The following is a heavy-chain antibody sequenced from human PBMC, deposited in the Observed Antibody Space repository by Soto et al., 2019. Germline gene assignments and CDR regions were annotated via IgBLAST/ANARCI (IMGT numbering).Heavy chain of an antibody. CDR3: ARSYYDILTGNYYFDY. CDR2: INPNSGGT. D-gene: IGHD3-9*01. Sequence: ASVKVSCKASGYTFTGYYMHWVRQAPGQGLEWMGWINPNSGGTNYAQKFQGRVTMTRDTSISTAYMELSRLRSEDTAVYYCARSYYDILTGNYYFDYWGQGTLVTVSS. CDR1: GYTFTGYY. V-gene: IGHV1-2*02. J-gene: IGHJ4*02.